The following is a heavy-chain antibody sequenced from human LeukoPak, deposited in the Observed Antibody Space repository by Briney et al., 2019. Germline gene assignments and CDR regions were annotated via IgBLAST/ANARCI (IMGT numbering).Heavy chain of an antibody. CDR2: ISYDGSNK. J-gene: IGHJ6*02. V-gene: IGHV3-30-3*01. Sequence: GGSLSLSCAASGFTFSSYAMHGVRQAGGKGMEGVAVISYDGSNKYYADSVKDRLTISRDNSKNTLYLQMNSLRAEDTAVYYCARDLKLEWFGELLFSYYDGMDVWGQGPTDTVSS. CDR3: ARDLKLEWFGELLFSYYDGMDV. CDR1: GFTFSSYA. D-gene: IGHD3-10*01.